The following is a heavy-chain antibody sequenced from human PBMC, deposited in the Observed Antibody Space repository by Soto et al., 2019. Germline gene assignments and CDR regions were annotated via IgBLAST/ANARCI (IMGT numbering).Heavy chain of an antibody. CDR2: IYPGDSDT. V-gene: IGHV5-51*01. CDR3: ARWNDGDY. Sequence: GESLKISCKGSGYSFTSYWIGWVRQMPGKGLEWMGIIYPGDSDTRYSPSFQGQVTMTTDTSTSTAYMELRSLRSDDTAVYYCARWNDGDYWGQGTLVTVSS. CDR1: GYSFTSYW. J-gene: IGHJ4*02. D-gene: IGHD1-1*01.